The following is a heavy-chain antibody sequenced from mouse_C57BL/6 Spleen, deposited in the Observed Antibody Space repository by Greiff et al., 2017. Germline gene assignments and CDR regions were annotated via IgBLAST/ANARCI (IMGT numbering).Heavy chain of an antibody. CDR3: ARHNTTVVAPMDY. V-gene: IGHV5-6*01. D-gene: IGHD1-1*01. J-gene: IGHJ4*01. Sequence: EVKLVESGGDLVKPGGSLKLSCAASGFTFSSYGMSWVRQTPDKRLEWVATISSGGSSTYYPDSVKGRFTISRDNAKNTLYLQMSSLKSEDTAMYYCARHNTTVVAPMDYWGQGTSVTVSS. CDR1: GFTFSSYG. CDR2: ISSGGSST.